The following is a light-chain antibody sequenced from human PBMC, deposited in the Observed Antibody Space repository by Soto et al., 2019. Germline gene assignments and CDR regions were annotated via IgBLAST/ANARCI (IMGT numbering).Light chain of an antibody. CDR2: DAS. CDR3: QQRSNWPAWT. CDR1: QSVSSY. Sequence: EIVLTQSPATLSLSPGDRATLSCRASQSVSSYLAWYQQKPGQAPRLLIYDASNRATGIPARFSGSGSGTEFTITISSLEPEDFSVYYCQQRSNWPAWTFGQGTKVEIK. V-gene: IGKV3-11*01. J-gene: IGKJ1*01.